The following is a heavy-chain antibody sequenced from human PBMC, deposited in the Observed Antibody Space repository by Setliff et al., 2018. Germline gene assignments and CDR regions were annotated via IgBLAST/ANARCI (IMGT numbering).Heavy chain of an antibody. CDR2: TSNRGST. J-gene: IGHJ4*02. CDR3: ALSDHYPFYYDY. Sequence: PSETLSLTCTVSGDYISSQYWSWIRQPPGKGLEWIGYTSNRGSTDYNPSLKSRVTISEDTSRSQFSLKLTSVTTADTAVYYCALSDHYPFYYDYWGLGTLVTVSS. CDR1: GDYISSQY. V-gene: IGHV4-59*11. D-gene: IGHD3-3*01.